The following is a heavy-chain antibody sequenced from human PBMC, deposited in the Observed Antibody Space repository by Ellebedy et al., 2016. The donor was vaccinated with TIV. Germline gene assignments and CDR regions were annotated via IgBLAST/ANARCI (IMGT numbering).Heavy chain of an antibody. CDR3: ATVPVSGSYEDY. D-gene: IGHD1-26*01. V-gene: IGHV5-10-1*01. J-gene: IGHJ4*02. CDR1: GYSFTSYW. CDR2: IDPSDSYT. Sequence: GESLKISCKGSGYSFTSYWIGWVRQMPGKGLEWMGRIDPSDSYTNYSPSFQGHVTISADKSISTAYLQWSSLKDSDTAMYYCATVPVSGSYEDYWGQGTLVTVSS.